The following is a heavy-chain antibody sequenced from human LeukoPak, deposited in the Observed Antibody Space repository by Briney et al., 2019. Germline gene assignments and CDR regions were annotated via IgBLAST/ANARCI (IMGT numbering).Heavy chain of an antibody. CDR2: ISYDGSNK. CDR3: ARDRAGVRSYYYYGMDV. D-gene: IGHD6-19*01. Sequence: GGSLRLSCAASGFTFSSYARHWVRQAPGKGLEWVAVISYDGSNKYYADSVKGRFTISRDNSKNTLYLQMNSLRAEDTAVYYCARDRAGVRSYYYYGMDVWGQGTTVTVSS. J-gene: IGHJ6*02. V-gene: IGHV3-30-3*01. CDR1: GFTFSSYA.